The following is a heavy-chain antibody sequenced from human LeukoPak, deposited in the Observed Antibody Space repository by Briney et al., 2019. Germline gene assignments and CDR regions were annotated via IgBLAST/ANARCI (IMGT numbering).Heavy chain of an antibody. D-gene: IGHD1/OR15-1a*01. J-gene: IGHJ3*02. CDR2: ISGSGGST. V-gene: IGHV3-23*01. CDR3: AKVGWNTRAAFDI. Sequence: GGSLRLSCAASGFTFITYAMTWVRQAPGKGLEWVSAISGSGGSTYYADSVKGRFTISRDNSKNTLYLQMNSLRAEDTAVYYCAKVGWNTRAAFDIWGQGTMVTVSS. CDR1: GFTFITYA.